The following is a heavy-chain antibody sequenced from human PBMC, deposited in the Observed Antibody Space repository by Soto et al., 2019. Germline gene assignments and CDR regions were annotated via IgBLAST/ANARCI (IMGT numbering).Heavy chain of an antibody. D-gene: IGHD3-10*01. J-gene: IGHJ4*02. CDR2: IIKDGSEK. Sequence: PGGSLRLSCVASGFTFSNYWMTWVRQAPGKGLEWVANIIKDGSEKSYGDSVKGRFTISRGNAKNSLYLEMNSLRVEDTAVYYCTRDWGGLGYWGPGTLVTVSS. CDR1: GFTFSNYW. CDR3: TRDWGGLGY. V-gene: IGHV3-7*03.